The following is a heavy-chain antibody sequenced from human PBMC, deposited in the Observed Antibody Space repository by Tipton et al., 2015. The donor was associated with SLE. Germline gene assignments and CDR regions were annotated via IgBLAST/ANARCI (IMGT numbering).Heavy chain of an antibody. D-gene: IGHD7-27*01. CDR3: ARLSGDSTWYVDL. CDR2: ISYSGNT. J-gene: IGHJ2*01. Sequence: TLSLTCSVSGGSISSSPYYWGWIRQPPGKGLEWIGQISYSGNTNYSPSLKSRVTISVDTPKNQFSLRLSSVTAADTAVYYCARLSGDSTWYVDLWGRGTLVTVSS. V-gene: IGHV4-61*05. CDR1: GGSISSSPYY.